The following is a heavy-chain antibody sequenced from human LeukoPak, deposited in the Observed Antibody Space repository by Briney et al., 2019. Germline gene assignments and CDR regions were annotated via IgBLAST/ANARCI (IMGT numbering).Heavy chain of an antibody. CDR3: ARDRYGDYYGMDV. CDR2: ISSNGGST. D-gene: IGHD4-17*01. J-gene: IGHJ6*02. V-gene: IGHV3-64*01. CDR1: GFTFSSYA. Sequence: GGSLRLSCAASGFTFSSYAMHWVRQPPGKGLEYVSAISSNGGSTYYTNSVKGRFTISRDNSKNTLYLQMGSLRAEDMAVYYCARDRYGDYYGMDVWGQGTTVTVSS.